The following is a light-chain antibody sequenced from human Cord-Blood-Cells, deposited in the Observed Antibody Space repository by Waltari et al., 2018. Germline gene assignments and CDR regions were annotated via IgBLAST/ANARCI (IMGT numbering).Light chain of an antibody. CDR1: QSISSY. Sequence: DLQMTQYPSSLSASVGERVTITCRASQSISSYLNWYQQKPGKAPKLLIYAASSLQSGVPSRFSGSGSGTDFTLTISSLQPEDFATYYCQQSYSTPYTFGQGTKLEIK. CDR3: QQSYSTPYT. CDR2: AAS. V-gene: IGKV1-39*01. J-gene: IGKJ2*01.